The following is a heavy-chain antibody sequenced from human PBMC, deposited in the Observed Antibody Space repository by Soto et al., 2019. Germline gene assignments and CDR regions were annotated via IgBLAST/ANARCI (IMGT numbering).Heavy chain of an antibody. J-gene: IGHJ4*02. D-gene: IGHD6-6*01. CDR3: ARSPIAATGSLDY. CDR1: GYTFFNYG. Sequence: QVQLVQSGAEVKNPGASVKVSCKASGYTFFNYGITWVRQAPGQGLAWMGWISAYNGNRNYAQKFQGRVTMTTDTSTSTAYMELRTLRSDDTAVYYCARSPIAATGSLDYWGQGTLVTVSS. CDR2: ISAYNGNR. V-gene: IGHV1-18*01.